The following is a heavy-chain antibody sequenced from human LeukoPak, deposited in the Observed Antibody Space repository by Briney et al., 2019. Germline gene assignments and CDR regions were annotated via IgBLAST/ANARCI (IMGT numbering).Heavy chain of an antibody. CDR2: INHSGST. Sequence: SETLSLTCAVYGGSFSGYYWSWIRQPPGKGLEWIGEINHSGSTNYNPSLKSRVTISVDTSKSQFSLKLSSVTAADTAVYYCARGARYSYGYCAFDIWGQGTMVTVSS. CDR1: GGSFSGYY. D-gene: IGHD5-18*01. J-gene: IGHJ3*02. V-gene: IGHV4-34*01. CDR3: ARGARYSYGYCAFDI.